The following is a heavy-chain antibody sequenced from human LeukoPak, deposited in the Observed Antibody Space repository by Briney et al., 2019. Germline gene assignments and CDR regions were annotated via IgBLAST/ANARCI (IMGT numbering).Heavy chain of an antibody. Sequence: VASVKVSCKVSGYTLTELSMHWVRQAPGKGLEWMGGFDPEDGETIYAQKFQGRVTMTEDTSTDTAYMELNSLRFDDTAVYYCATDPGEIVPAAKGPRGDYCYGMDVWGQGTTVTVSS. J-gene: IGHJ6*02. CDR3: ATDPGEIVPAAKGPRGDYCYGMDV. CDR1: GYTLTELS. CDR2: FDPEDGET. D-gene: IGHD2-2*01. V-gene: IGHV1-24*01.